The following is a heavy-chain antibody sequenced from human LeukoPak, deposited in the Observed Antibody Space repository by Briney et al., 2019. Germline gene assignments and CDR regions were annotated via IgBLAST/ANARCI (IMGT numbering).Heavy chain of an antibody. J-gene: IGHJ6*02. CDR3: ARERTVTLGGYYYYGMDV. CDR2: ISSSGSTI. V-gene: IGHV3-48*03. CDR1: GFTFSSYE. D-gene: IGHD4-17*01. Sequence: PGGSLRLSCAASGFTFSSYEMNWVRQAPGKGLEWVSYISSSGSTIYYADSVKGRFTISRDNAKNSLYLQMNSLGAEDTAVYYCARERTVTLGGYYYYGMDVWGQGTTVTVSS.